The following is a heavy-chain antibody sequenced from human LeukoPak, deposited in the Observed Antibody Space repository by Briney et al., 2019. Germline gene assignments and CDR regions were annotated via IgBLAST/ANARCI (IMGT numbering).Heavy chain of an antibody. CDR1: GFTFSSYG. CDR3: ARNGDSSGYYVFQH. D-gene: IGHD3-22*01. V-gene: IGHV3-33*01. J-gene: IGHJ1*01. CDR2: IWYDGSNK. Sequence: PGRSLRLSCAASGFTFSSYGMHWVRQAPGKGLEWVSVIWYDGSNKYYADSVKGRFTISRDNSKNTLYLQMNSLRAEDTAVYYCARNGDSSGYYVFQHWGQGTLVTVSS.